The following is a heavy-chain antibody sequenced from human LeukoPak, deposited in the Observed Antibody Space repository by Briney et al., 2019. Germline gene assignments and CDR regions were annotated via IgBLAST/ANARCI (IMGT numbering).Heavy chain of an antibody. CDR2: IYYSGST. CDR1: GGSISSSNW. D-gene: IGHD3-10*02. J-gene: IGHJ5*02. V-gene: IGHV4-4*02. CDR3: ARFIPSSGIDP. Sequence: SGTLSLTCAVSGGSISSSNWWSWVRQPPGKGLEWIGYIYYSGSTYYNPSLKSRVTISVDTSKNQFSLRLRSVTAADTAVYYCARFIPSSGIDPWGQGTLVTVSS.